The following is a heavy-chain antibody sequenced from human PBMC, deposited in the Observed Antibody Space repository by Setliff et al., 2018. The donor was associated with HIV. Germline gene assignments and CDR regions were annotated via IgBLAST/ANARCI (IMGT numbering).Heavy chain of an antibody. J-gene: IGHJ5*02. Sequence: SETLSLTCTVSGGSINSGEYYWSWSRQHPGKGLEWICYIYYTGDTYYNPPLKSLVTMSIDTSKNQFSLRLNSMTAAATAVDYCARWYATGRGWFDPWGQGTLVTVSS. V-gene: IGHV4-31*01. D-gene: IGHD2-15*01. CDR3: ARWYATGRGWFDP. CDR1: GGSINSGEYY. CDR2: IYYTGDT.